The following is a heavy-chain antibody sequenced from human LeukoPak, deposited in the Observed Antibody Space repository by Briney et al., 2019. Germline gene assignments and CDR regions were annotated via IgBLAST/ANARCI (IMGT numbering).Heavy chain of an antibody. CDR3: ARESTVVPAAIDY. Sequence: ASETLSLTCTVSGGSISSYYWSWIRQPPGKGLEWIGYIYYSGSTNYNPSLKSRVTISVDTSKYQFSLKLSSVTAADTAVYYCARESTVVPAAIDYWGQGTLVTVSS. V-gene: IGHV4-59*01. J-gene: IGHJ4*02. CDR1: GGSISSYY. D-gene: IGHD2-2*02. CDR2: IYYSGST.